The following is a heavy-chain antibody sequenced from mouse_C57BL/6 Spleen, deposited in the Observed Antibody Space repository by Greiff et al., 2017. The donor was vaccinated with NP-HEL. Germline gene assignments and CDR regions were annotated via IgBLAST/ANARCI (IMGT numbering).Heavy chain of an antibody. Sequence: VQLQQPGAELVKPGASVKLSCKASGYTFTSYWMHWVKQRPGQGLEWIGMIHPNSGSTNYNEKFKSKATLTVDKSSSTAYMQLSSLTSEDSAVYYCARQGGYSYFDYWGQGTTLTVSS. CDR3: ARQGGYSYFDY. CDR1: GYTFTSYW. CDR2: IHPNSGST. J-gene: IGHJ2*01. V-gene: IGHV1-64*01. D-gene: IGHD2-3*01.